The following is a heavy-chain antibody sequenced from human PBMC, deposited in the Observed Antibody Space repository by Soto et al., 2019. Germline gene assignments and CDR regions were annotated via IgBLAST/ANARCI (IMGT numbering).Heavy chain of an antibody. CDR3: ARGPYSYDAFDI. V-gene: IGHV1-69*06. D-gene: IGHD5-18*01. J-gene: IGHJ3*02. CDR2: IIPIFGTA. Sequence: SVKVSCKASGGTFSSYATSWVRQAPGQGLEWMGGIIPIFGTANYAQKFQGRVTITADKSTSTAYMELSSLRSEDTAVYYCARGPYSYDAFDIWGQGTMVTVSS. CDR1: GGTFSSYA.